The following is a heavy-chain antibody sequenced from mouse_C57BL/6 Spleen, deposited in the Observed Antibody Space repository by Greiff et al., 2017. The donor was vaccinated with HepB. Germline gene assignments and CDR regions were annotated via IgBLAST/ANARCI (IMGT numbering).Heavy chain of an antibody. V-gene: IGHV5-9-1*02. Sequence: EVHLVESGEGLVKPGGSLKLSCAASGFTFSSYAMSWVRQTPEKRLEWVAYISSGGDYIYYADTVKGRFTIYRDNARNTLYLQMSSLKSEDTAMYYCTRDEGVYYGSSPAWFAYWGQGTLVTVSA. CDR3: TRDEGVYYGSSPAWFAY. D-gene: IGHD1-1*01. CDR2: ISSGGDYI. CDR1: GFTFSSYA. J-gene: IGHJ3*01.